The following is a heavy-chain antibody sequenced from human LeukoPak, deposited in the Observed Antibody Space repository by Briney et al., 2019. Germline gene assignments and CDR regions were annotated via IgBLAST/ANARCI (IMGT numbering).Heavy chain of an antibody. CDR3: ARGRYSYGWNDS. CDR1: GGSIGTSAYY. V-gene: IGHV4-31*03. J-gene: IGHJ5*01. CDR2: ISDSGST. Sequence: SETLSLTCTVSGGSIGTSAYYWNWIRQHPGKGLEWIGFISDSGSTLYNPSLKSRVTISSDTSKNPFSLKLTSVTAADMAVYYCARGRYSYGWNDSWGQGTLVTVSS. D-gene: IGHD3-16*02.